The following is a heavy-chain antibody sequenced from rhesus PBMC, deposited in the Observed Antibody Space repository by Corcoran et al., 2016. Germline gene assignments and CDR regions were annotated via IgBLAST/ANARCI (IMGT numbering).Heavy chain of an antibody. CDR2: IGGSSGST. CDR1: GGSISSSNW. V-gene: IGHV4-65*02. Sequence: QVQLQESGPGLVKPSETLSLTCGVSGGSISSSNWWSGIRTPPGKGVEWIGNIGGSSGSTNYNPPLRSRVTVSTDTSKNQLALKLSSVTAAVAAVYYCARHRFSSWSSDFWGQGVLVTVSS. CDR3: ARHRFSSWSSDF. J-gene: IGHJ4*01. D-gene: IGHD6-13*01.